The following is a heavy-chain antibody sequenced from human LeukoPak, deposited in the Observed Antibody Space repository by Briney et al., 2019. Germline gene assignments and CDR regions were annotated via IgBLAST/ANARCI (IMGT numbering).Heavy chain of an antibody. CDR1: GFTFSSYA. CDR3: AKDQEGVAVVLLHDAFDI. V-gene: IGHV3-64*01. J-gene: IGHJ3*02. CDR2: ISSNGGST. D-gene: IGHD2-2*01. Sequence: GGSLRLSCAASGFTFSSYAMHWVRQAPGKGLEYVSAISSNGGSTYYANSVKGRFTISRDNSKNTLYLQMSSLRAEDTAVYYCAKDQEGVAVVLLHDAFDIWGQGTMVTVSS.